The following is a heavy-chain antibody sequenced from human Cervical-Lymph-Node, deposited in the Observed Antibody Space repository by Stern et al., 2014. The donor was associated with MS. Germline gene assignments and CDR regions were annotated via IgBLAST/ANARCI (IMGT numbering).Heavy chain of an antibody. Sequence: QVQLGQSGAEVKKPGASVKVSCKASGYSFTYYGINWVRQAPGQGLEWIGWISGASGNPNSAQTFQGRVTLTPTTSTPTAHMDLRSLRTDDTAVYYCARGGMGGNYYYYYGMDVWGQGTTVTVSS. CDR2: ISGASGNP. J-gene: IGHJ6*02. D-gene: IGHD3-16*01. CDR3: ARGGMGGNYYYYYGMDV. CDR1: GYSFTYYG. V-gene: IGHV1-18*01.